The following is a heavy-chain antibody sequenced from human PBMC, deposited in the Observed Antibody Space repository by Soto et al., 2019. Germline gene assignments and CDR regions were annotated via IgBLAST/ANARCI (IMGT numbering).Heavy chain of an antibody. D-gene: IGHD6-13*01. CDR3: VRSFTWYSEADY. CDR2: ISGGGGDT. CDR1: GFTYSSYA. Sequence: EVQLLESGGGLVQPGGSLRLSCAASGFTYSSYAMNWVRQAPGKGLEWVSSISGGGGDTSYADFVRGRFTISRDNSRTTLYLQLNSLRAEDAAVYYCVRSFTWYSEADYWGQGTLVTVSS. J-gene: IGHJ4*02. V-gene: IGHV3-23*01.